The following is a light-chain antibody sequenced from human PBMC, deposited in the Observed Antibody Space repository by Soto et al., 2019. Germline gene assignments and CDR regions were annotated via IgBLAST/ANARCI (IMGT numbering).Light chain of an antibody. J-gene: IGLJ2*01. CDR2: EVN. CDR1: SSDIDVINY. CDR3: SSDTSSTTL. V-gene: IGLV2-14*01. Sequence: QSALTQPASVSGSPGQSITISCTGTSSDIDVINYVSWYQQHPGKAPKLVIYEVNNRPSGVSDRFSGSKSDNTASLTISGLQAEDEADYYCSSDTSSTTLFGGGTKLTVL.